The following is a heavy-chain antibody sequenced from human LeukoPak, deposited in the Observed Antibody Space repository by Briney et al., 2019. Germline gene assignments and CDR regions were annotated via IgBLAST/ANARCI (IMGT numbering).Heavy chain of an antibody. CDR3: ARGPLGTGAFDI. D-gene: IGHD6-13*01. CDR1: GGSISSSYYY. J-gene: IGHJ3*02. V-gene: IGHV4-39*01. Sequence: SETLSLTCTVSGGSISSSYYYWGWIRQPPGKGLEWIGSIFYSGSTYYNPSLKSRVTISLDTSKNQFSLQLNSVTPEDTAVYYCARGPLGTGAFDIWGQGTMVTVSS. CDR2: IFYSGST.